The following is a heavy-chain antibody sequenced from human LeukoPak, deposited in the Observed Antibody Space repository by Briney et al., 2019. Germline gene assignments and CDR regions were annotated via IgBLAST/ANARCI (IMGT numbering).Heavy chain of an antibody. D-gene: IGHD3-22*01. CDR3: ARRAFNYYDSSGYYSWFDP. CDR2: ISAYNGNT. Sequence: ASVKVSCKASGYTFTGYYIDWVRQAPGQGLEWMGWISAYNGNTNYAQKLQGRVTMTTDTSTSTAYMELRSLRSDDTAVYYCARRAFNYYDSSGYYSWFDPWGQGTLVTVSS. V-gene: IGHV1-18*04. CDR1: GYTFTGYY. J-gene: IGHJ5*02.